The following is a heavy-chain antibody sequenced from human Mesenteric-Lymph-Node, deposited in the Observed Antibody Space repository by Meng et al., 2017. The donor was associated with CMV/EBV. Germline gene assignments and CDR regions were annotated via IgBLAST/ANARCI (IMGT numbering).Heavy chain of an antibody. CDR1: GYTFTSYG. CDR2: ISAYSGNT. J-gene: IGHJ4*02. Sequence: ASVKVSCKTSGYTFTSYGISWVRQAPGQGLEWMGWISAYSGNTNYAQKVQGRVSMTTDTSTSTAYMELRSLRSDDTAVYYCAGAAYFDSSGLMGYWGQGTLVTVSS. CDR3: AGAAYFDSSGLMGY. V-gene: IGHV1-18*01. D-gene: IGHD3-22*01.